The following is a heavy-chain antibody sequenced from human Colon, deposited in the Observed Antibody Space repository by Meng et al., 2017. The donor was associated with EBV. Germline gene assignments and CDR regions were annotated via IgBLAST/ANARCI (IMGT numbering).Heavy chain of an antibody. CDR1: GYTFTTYA. J-gene: IGHJ5*02. CDR3: ARSFGGGSCSP. V-gene: IGHV7-4-1*02. CDR2: IDTNTGNP. D-gene: IGHD2-15*01. Sequence: QVQVVHSGSEMKKPXASVKISCKASGYTFTTYAMNWVRQAPGQGLEWMGWIDTNTGNPTYAQGFTGRFVFSLDTSVSTGYLQITCLKADDSAVYYCARSFGGGSCSPWCHGTLVIVSS.